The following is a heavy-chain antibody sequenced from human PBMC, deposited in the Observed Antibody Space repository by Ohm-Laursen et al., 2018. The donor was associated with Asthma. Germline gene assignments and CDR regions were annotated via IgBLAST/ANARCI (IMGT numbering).Heavy chain of an antibody. CDR2: INQDGSIW. Sequence: SLRLSCTASGFTFSNHWMTWVRQAPGRGLEWVANINQDGSIWGYVDSVKGRFAISRDNAHNSLYLQMNSLRAEDTAFYYCAISLTTPGAFDIWGQGTMITVSS. CDR3: AISLTTPGAFDI. CDR1: GFTFSNHW. J-gene: IGHJ3*02. D-gene: IGHD1/OR15-1a*01. V-gene: IGHV3-7*05.